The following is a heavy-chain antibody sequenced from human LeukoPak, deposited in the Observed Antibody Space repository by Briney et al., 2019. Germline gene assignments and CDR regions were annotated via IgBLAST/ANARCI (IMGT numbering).Heavy chain of an antibody. V-gene: IGHV3-23*01. D-gene: IGHD1-26*01. J-gene: IGHJ4*02. CDR2: ISGSGGST. CDR1: GFTFSSYG. Sequence: PGGSLRLSCAASGFTFSSYGMSWVRQAPGKGLEWVSAISGSGGSTYYADSVKGRFTISRDNSKNTLYLQMNSLRAEDTAVYYCAKSLYSGSYHYPTGYYFDYWGQGTLVTVSS. CDR3: AKSLYSGSYHYPTGYYFDY.